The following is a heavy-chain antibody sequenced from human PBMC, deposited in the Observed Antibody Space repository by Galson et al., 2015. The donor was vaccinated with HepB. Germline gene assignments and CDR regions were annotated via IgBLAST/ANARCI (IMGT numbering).Heavy chain of an antibody. CDR1: GFIVDGSG. D-gene: IGHD3-3*01. Sequence: SLRLSCAASGFIVDGSGMSWVRQAPGKGLEWVSSISSRSSSIYYADSLKGRFTISRDNAKNSLYLQINSLRAEDTAVYYCASANDYDFWSGYSKYWGQGTLVTVSS. J-gene: IGHJ4*02. CDR3: ASANDYDFWSGYSKY. CDR2: ISSRSSSI. V-gene: IGHV3-21*01.